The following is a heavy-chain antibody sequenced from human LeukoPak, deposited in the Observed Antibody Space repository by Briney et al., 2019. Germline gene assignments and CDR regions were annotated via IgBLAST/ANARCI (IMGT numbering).Heavy chain of an antibody. V-gene: IGHV3-21*01. CDR1: GFTFNTYS. D-gene: IGHD6-13*01. Sequence: PGGSLRLSCVASGFTFNTYSMNWVRQAPGKGLEWVSSISSSSSYIYYADSVKGRFTISRDNAKNSLYLQMNSLRVEDTAVYYCAPYSSTWYAFQYWGQGTLATVSS. CDR3: APYSSTWYAFQY. CDR2: ISSSSSYI. J-gene: IGHJ1*01.